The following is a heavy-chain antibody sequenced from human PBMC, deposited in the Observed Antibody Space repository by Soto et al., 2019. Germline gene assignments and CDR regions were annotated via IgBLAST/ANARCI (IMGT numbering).Heavy chain of an antibody. CDR2: INPSGGST. CDR1: GYTFTSHY. V-gene: IGHV1-46*01. J-gene: IGHJ4*02. D-gene: IGHD3-16*01. Sequence: ASVKVSCKASGYTFTSHYMHWVRQAPGQGLEWMGIINPSGGSTSYAQKFQGRVTMTRDTSTSTVYMELSSLRSEDTAVYYCARDKTVRLGAQSPFDYWGQGTLVTVSS. CDR3: ARDKTVRLGAQSPFDY.